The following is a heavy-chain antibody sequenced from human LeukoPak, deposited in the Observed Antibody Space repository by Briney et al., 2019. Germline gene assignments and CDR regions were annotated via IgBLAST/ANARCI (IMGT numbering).Heavy chain of an antibody. CDR1: GFTFSSYW. CDR3: VREYSSSSGRAFDI. J-gene: IGHJ3*02. Sequence: GRSLRLSCAPSGFTFSSYWMRWVRQAPGKGLVWVSRISTDGSSTNSADSVKGRFTISRDNAKNTLYLQMNSLRAEDTAVYYCVREYSSSSGRAFDIWGQGTMVTVSP. V-gene: IGHV3-74*01. CDR2: ISTDGSST. D-gene: IGHD6-6*01.